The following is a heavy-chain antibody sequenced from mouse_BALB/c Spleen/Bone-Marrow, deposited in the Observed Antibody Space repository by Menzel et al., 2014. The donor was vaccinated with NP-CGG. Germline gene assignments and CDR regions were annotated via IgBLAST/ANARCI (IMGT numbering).Heavy chain of an antibody. J-gene: IGHJ3*01. D-gene: IGHD2-3*01. V-gene: IGHV4-1*02. CDR2: VNPESNTI. Sequence: EVQGVESGGGLVQPGGSLKLSCAASGFDFSRYWMSWVRQVPGKGLQWIGEVNPESNTINYTPSLKDKFIISRDNAKNTLYLQMSKVRSEDTALYCCARLGYYGWFAYWGQGTLVTVSA. CDR1: GFDFSRYW. CDR3: ARLGYYGWFAY.